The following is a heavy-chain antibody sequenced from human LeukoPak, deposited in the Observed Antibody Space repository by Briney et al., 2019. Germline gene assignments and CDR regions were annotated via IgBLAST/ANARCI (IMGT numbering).Heavy chain of an antibody. CDR2: ISYDGSNK. CDR3: ARADGSGSYYSVPFD. D-gene: IGHD3-10*01. V-gene: IGHV3-30*04. J-gene: IGHJ4*02. Sequence: GGFLRLSCTASGFTFTSYAMHWLRQAPGKGLEWVAVISYDGSNKYFADSVKGRFTISRDNSKNTLYLQMNSLRTEDTAMYYCARADGSGSYYSVPFDWGQGTLVTVSS. CDR1: GFTFTSYA.